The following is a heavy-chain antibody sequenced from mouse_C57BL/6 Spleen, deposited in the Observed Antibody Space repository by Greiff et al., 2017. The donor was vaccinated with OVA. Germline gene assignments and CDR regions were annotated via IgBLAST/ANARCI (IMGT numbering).Heavy chain of an antibody. Sequence: VKLMESGPELVKPGASVKLSCKASGYTFTSYDINWVKQRPGQGLEWIGWIYPRDGSTKYNEKFKGKATLTVATSSSTAYMELHSLTSEDSAVFFCSRSPPPPFAYGGQGATRTVPS. J-gene: IGHJ2*01. CDR2: IYPRDGST. CDR1: GYTFTSYD. V-gene: IGHV1-85*01. CDR3: SRSPPPPFAY.